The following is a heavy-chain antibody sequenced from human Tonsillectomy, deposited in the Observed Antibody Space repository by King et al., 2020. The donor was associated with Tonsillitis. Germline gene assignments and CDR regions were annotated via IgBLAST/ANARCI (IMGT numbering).Heavy chain of an antibody. CDR2: ITDSGSKT. CDR1: GFAFSSYA. J-gene: IGHJ6*02. Sequence: VQLVESGGAWVQPGGSLRLSCAASGFAFSSYAMSWVRQAPGKGPEWVSAITDSGSKTYYADSVEGRLTLSRDNSKNTLYLQMNSLRAEDTAIYYCARGSWGVGPYYGMDVWGRGTTVTVSS. D-gene: IGHD1-26*01. CDR3: ARGSWGVGPYYGMDV. V-gene: IGHV3-23*04.